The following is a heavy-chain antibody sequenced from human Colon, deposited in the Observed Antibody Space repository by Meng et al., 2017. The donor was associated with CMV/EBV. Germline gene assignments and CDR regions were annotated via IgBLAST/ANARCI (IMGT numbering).Heavy chain of an antibody. CDR2: IYSRGRT. V-gene: IGHV4-39*07. CDR3: ASGNARGLDVPPFCTTYSCLKAYFYYGVDV. J-gene: IGHJ6*02. Sequence: GSLRLSCSVSDDSISKSAYFWAWIRQPPGRGLEWIGNIYSRGRTFYNPSLESRVSLSLDTSKKQVSLKLSSVTAADTAVYYCASGNARGLDVPPFCTTYSCLKAYFYYGVDVWGQGTTVTVSS. CDR1: DDSISKSAYF. D-gene: IGHD2-15*01.